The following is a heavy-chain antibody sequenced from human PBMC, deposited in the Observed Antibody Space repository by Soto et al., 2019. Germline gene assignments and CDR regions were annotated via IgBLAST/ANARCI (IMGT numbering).Heavy chain of an antibody. CDR2: INHSGST. D-gene: IGHD6-13*01. CDR1: RGTFKVYY. Sequence: SSASCRGTFKVYYGSVIRQHQRKGLEWIGEINHSGSTNYNPSLKSRVTISVDTSKNQFSLKLSSVTAADTAVYYCARGGTGIAAAGTPTLFDYWGQGTLVPVSS. CDR3: ARGGTGIAAAGTPTLFDY. V-gene: IGHV4-34*01. J-gene: IGHJ4*02.